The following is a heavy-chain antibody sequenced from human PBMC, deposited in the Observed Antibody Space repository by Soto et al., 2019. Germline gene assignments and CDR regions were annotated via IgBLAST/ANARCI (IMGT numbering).Heavy chain of an antibody. CDR3: ARTHIGYSSGWSPRLAY. CDR1: GYTFSDYY. Sequence: ASVKVSCKASGYTFSDYYMHWVRQAPGQGLEWMGWINPNSGGTNYAQKFQGRVTMTRETSISTAYMELSRLRSEDTAVYYCARTHIGYSSGWSPRLAYWAQGTLATVSS. V-gene: IGHV1-2*02. J-gene: IGHJ1*01. CDR2: INPNSGGT. D-gene: IGHD6-19*01.